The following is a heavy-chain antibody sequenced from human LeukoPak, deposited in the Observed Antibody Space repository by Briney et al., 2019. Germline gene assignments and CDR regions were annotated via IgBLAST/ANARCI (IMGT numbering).Heavy chain of an antibody. CDR3: ARSKPGAESSGYSLFHYYYHAMDV. J-gene: IGHJ6*02. D-gene: IGHD3-22*01. V-gene: IGHV3-21*01. CDR1: GFTFSTYT. Sequence: PGGSLRLSCAASGFTFSTYTMNWVRQAPGRGLEWVSSTSSSGRDIYYADSVKGRFTISRDNAKNSLSLQMTNLRVEDTAVYYCARSKPGAESSGYSLFHYYYHAMDVWGQGTTVIVSS. CDR2: TSSSGRDI.